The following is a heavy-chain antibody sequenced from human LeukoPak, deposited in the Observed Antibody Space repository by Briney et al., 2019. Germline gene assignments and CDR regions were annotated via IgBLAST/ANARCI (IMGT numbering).Heavy chain of an antibody. J-gene: IGHJ6*02. V-gene: IGHV3-30*18. Sequence: GGSLRLSCAASGFTFSSYGMHWVRQAPGKGLEWVAVISHDGSNKYYADSVKGRFTISRDNSKNTLYLQMNSLRAEDTAVYYCAKERERYCSSTSCYGGMDVWGQGTTVTVSS. D-gene: IGHD2-2*01. CDR2: ISHDGSNK. CDR3: AKERERYCSSTSCYGGMDV. CDR1: GFTFSSYG.